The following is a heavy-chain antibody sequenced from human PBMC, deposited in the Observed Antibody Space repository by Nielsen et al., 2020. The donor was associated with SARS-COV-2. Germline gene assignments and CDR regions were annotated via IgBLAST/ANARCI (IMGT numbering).Heavy chain of an antibody. Sequence: WIRQPPGKGLEWIGSIYYSRSTYYNPSLKSRVTISVDTSKNQFSLKLSSVTAADTAVYYCAGGPRYCSSTSCYKASKGWFDPWGQGTLVTVSS. J-gene: IGHJ5*02. V-gene: IGHV4-39*01. CDR3: AGGPRYCSSTSCYKASKGWFDP. D-gene: IGHD2-2*02. CDR2: IYYSRST.